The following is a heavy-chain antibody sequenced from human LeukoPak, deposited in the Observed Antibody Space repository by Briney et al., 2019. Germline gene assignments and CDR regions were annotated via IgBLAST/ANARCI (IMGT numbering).Heavy chain of an antibody. D-gene: IGHD6-13*01. CDR2: IYYSGST. CDR1: GGSISSYY. Sequence: SETLSLTCTVSGGSISSYYWSWIRQPPGKGLEWIGYIYYSGSTNYNPSLKSRVTISVDTSKNQFSLKLSSVTAADTAVYYCASYSNSWYPSYYYMDVWGKGTTVTVSS. CDR3: ASYSNSWYPSYYYMDV. J-gene: IGHJ6*03. V-gene: IGHV4-59*01.